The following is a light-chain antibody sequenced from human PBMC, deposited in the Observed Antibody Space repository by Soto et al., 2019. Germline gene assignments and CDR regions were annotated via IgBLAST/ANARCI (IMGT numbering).Light chain of an antibody. CDR2: EGS. CDR3: CSYASGREI. CDR1: SSDVGNYNL. V-gene: IGLV2-23*01. J-gene: IGLJ2*01. Sequence: QSALTQPASVSGSPGQSITISCTGTSSDVGNYNLVSWYQHHPGKAPKLMIYEGSERPSGVSNRFSGSKSGNTASLTISGLQAEDEADYYCCSYASGREIFGGGTQLTVL.